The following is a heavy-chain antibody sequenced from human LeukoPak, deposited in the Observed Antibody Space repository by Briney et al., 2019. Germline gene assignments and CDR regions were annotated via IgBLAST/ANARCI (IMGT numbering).Heavy chain of an antibody. V-gene: IGHV3-30-3*01. D-gene: IGHD1-26*01. CDR1: GFTFSSYA. J-gene: IGHJ3*02. CDR3: ARESSGSTDAFDI. Sequence: GGSLRLSCAASGFTFSSYAMHWVRQAPGKGLEWVAVISYDGSNKYYADSVKGRFTISRDNSKNTLYLQMNSLRAEDTAVYYCARESSGSTDAFDIWGQGTMVTVSS. CDR2: ISYDGSNK.